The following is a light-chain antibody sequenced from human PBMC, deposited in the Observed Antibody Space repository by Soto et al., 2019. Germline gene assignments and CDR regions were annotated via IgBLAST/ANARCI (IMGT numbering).Light chain of an antibody. CDR1: QSISSW. Sequence: DIQMTQSPSTLSASVGDRVTITCRASQSISSWLAWYQQKPGKAPKLLIYKASSLESGVPSRFSGSGSGAECTIIISSLQPDDFATYYYQQYNSYSPYTFGQGTKLEIK. CDR3: QQYNSYSPYT. J-gene: IGKJ2*01. V-gene: IGKV1-5*03. CDR2: KAS.